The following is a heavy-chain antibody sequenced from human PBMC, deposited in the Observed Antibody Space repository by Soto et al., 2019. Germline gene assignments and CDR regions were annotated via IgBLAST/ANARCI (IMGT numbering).Heavy chain of an antibody. CDR2: ISGSGGST. J-gene: IGHJ4*02. CDR3: AIHGSGWYGPFDY. V-gene: IGHV3-23*01. Sequence: EVQQLESGGGLVQPGGSLRLSCAASGLTFSSYAMSWVRQAPGKGLEWVSAISGSGGSTYYADSVKGRFTISRDNSKNTLYLQMNSLRAEDTAVYYCAIHGSGWYGPFDYWGQGTLVTVSS. CDR1: GLTFSSYA. D-gene: IGHD6-19*01.